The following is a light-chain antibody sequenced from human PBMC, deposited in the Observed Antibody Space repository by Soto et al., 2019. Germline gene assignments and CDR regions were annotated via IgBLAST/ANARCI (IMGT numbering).Light chain of an antibody. J-gene: IGKJ2*01. CDR2: GAA. Sequence: ESMLTQSPGTLSLSPGDRATLFCRTSQTIANKYLTWYQQKPGQAPRLLIYGAAIRATGVPDRFTGSGSGTGFTLTISRLEPEDFALYYCQQFGTSPPAFTFGQGTKLEI. CDR1: QTIANKY. V-gene: IGKV3-20*01. CDR3: QQFGTSPPAFT.